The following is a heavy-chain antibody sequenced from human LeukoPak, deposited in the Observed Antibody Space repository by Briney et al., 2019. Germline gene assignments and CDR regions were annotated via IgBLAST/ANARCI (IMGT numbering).Heavy chain of an antibody. CDR2: IYTSGST. Sequence: SDTLSLTCTVSVGSISSYYWSWIRQPPGKGLEWIGYIYTSGSTNYNPSLKSRVTISVDTSKNQFSLKLSSVTAADTAVYYCARYPYGSGSRNWFDPWGQGTLVTVSS. V-gene: IGHV4-4*09. CDR3: ARYPYGSGSRNWFDP. CDR1: VGSISSYY. D-gene: IGHD3-10*01. J-gene: IGHJ5*02.